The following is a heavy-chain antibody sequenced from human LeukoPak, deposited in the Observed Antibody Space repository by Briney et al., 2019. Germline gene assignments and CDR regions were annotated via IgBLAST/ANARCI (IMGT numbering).Heavy chain of an antibody. V-gene: IGHV4-30-2*06. Sequence: PSETLSLTCAVSGGSISSRGYSWSWIRQSPGKGLEWIGYIFHSGSTYYNPSLKSRATISIDRSKSQFSLKLSSVTAADTAVYYCARDNPSVLRYFDPWGQGTLVTVSS. J-gene: IGHJ5*02. CDR1: GGSISSRGYS. CDR3: ARDNPSVLRYFDP. CDR2: IFHSGST. D-gene: IGHD3-9*01.